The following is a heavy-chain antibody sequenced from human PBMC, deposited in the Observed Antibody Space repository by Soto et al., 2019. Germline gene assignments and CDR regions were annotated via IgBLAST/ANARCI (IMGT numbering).Heavy chain of an antibody. CDR3: AREFWSGPFDY. V-gene: IGHV3-33*01. Sequence: QVQLVESGGGVVQPGRSLRLSCAASGFTFSSYGLHWVRQAPGKGLEWVAVIWSDGSNKHYADSVKGRFTISRDNSQNTLYLQRNSLRAEDTAVYYCAREFWSGPFDYWGQGTLVTVSS. CDR1: GFTFSSYG. CDR2: IWSDGSNK. J-gene: IGHJ4*02. D-gene: IGHD3-3*01.